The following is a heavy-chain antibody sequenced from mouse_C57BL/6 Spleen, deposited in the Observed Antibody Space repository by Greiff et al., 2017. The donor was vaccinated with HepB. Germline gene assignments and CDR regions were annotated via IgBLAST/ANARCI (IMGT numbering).Heavy chain of an antibody. D-gene: IGHD1-1*01. CDR1: GFTFSDYY. Sequence: DVMLVESGGGLVQPGGSLKLSCAASGFTFSDYYMYWVRQTPEKRLEWVAYISNGGGSTYYPDTVKGRFTISRDNAKNTLYLQMSRLKSEDTAMYYCARRGHYYGSYWYFDVWGTGTTVTVSS. V-gene: IGHV5-12*01. CDR3: ARRGHYYGSYWYFDV. J-gene: IGHJ1*03. CDR2: ISNGGGST.